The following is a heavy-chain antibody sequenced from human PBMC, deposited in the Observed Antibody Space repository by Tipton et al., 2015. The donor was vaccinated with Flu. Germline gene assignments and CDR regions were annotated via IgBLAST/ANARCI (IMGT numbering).Heavy chain of an antibody. CDR3: ARDLWNDRRAYYYYGVDV. CDR2: ITHSGGT. J-gene: IGHJ6*02. D-gene: IGHD1-1*01. CDR1: GGSFSGYY. V-gene: IGHV4-34*01. Sequence: TLSLTCAVYGGSFSGYYWSWIRQPPGKGLEWIGEITHSGGTNYNPSLKSRVTISVDSSKNEFSLTLASLTAADTAVYYCARDLWNDRRAYYYYGVDVWGQGTTVTVSS.